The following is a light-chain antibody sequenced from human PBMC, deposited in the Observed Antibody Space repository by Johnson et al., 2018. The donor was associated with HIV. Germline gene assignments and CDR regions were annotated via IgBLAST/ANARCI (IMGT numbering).Light chain of an antibody. J-gene: IGLJ1*01. CDR2: ENT. CDR3: GTWDRSLSAGGV. Sequence: QSVLTQPPSVSAAPGQKVTISCSGSSSNIGDNYVSWYQQLPGTAPKLLIYENTKRPSGIPDRFSGSKSGTSATLGITGLQNGDEGDYYCGTWDRSLSAGGVCGTGTKVTVL. V-gene: IGLV1-51*02. CDR1: SSNIGDNY.